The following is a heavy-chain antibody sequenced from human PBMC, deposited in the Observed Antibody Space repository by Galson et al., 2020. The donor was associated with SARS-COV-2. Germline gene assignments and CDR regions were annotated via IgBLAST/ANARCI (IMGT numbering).Heavy chain of an antibody. V-gene: IGHV3-30*04. CDR3: ARARFSNAWWGRENYHYYYYGLDV. J-gene: IGHJ6*02. CDR1: GFTYSDYA. Sequence: GESLKISCAGSGFTYSDYAMQWVRQAPGKGLEWVAVISQDGNKEFYADSVKGRFTISSDNSKNTQYLQLNSLRNEDTAVYYCARARFSNAWWGRENYHYYYYGLDVWGQGTTVTVSS. D-gene: IGHD3-16*01. CDR2: ISQDGNKE.